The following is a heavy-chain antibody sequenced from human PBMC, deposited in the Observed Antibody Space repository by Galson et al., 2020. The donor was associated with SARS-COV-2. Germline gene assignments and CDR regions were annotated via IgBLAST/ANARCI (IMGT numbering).Heavy chain of an antibody. Sequence: TGGSLRLSCAASGFTFSNYEMNWVRQAPGKGLEWVSYISSSCRTIHYADSVKSRFTISRDNAKSSQSLQMNSLRAKDTAVYYCARLDAYGPGYWGQGTLVTVSS. CDR3: ARLDAYGPGY. D-gene: IGHD2-21*01. CDR2: ISSSCRTI. V-gene: IGHV3-48*03. J-gene: IGHJ4*02. CDR1: GFTFSNYE.